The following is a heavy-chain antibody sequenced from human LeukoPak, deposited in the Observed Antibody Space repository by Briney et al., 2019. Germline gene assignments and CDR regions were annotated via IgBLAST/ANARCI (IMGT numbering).Heavy chain of an antibody. Sequence: SQTLSLTCAISGDTVSNSDSTWNWIRQSPSRGLEWLGRTYYKSKWYSDFAFSVRSRITINTDTSKNQFSLQLNPVTPEDTAVYLCARYTSGWYLDYWGQGTLVTVSS. J-gene: IGHJ4*02. CDR2: TYYKSKWYS. CDR3: ARYTSGWYLDY. V-gene: IGHV6-1*01. CDR1: GDTVSNSDST. D-gene: IGHD6-19*01.